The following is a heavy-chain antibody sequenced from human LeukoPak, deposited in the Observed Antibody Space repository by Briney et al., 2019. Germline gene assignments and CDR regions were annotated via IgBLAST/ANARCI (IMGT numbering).Heavy chain of an antibody. Sequence: GGSLRLSCVASGFSFSSYWMSWVRRAPGKGPEWVASIKQDGSEKFYVDSVKGRFTISKDNAKNSLYLQMNSLRAEDTAVYYCAREDHSKYEYWGQGTLVTVSS. CDR2: IKQDGSEK. D-gene: IGHD4-11*01. V-gene: IGHV3-7*01. J-gene: IGHJ4*02. CDR1: GFSFSSYW. CDR3: AREDHSKYEY.